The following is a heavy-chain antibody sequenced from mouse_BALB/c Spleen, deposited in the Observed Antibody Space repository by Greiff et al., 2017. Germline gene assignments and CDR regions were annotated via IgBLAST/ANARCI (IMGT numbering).Heavy chain of an antibody. J-gene: IGHJ4*01. Sequence: EVQVVESGGGLVQPGGSRKLSCAASGFTFSSFGMHWVRQAPEKGLEWVAYISSGSSTIYYADTVKGRITIAKDNPTNTLFLQMTSLRSEDTAMYYCARRGLGYDYCAMDYWGQGTSVTVSS. CDR2: ISSGSSTI. D-gene: IGHD2-14*01. V-gene: IGHV5-17*02. CDR3: ARRGLGYDYCAMDY. CDR1: GFTFSSFG.